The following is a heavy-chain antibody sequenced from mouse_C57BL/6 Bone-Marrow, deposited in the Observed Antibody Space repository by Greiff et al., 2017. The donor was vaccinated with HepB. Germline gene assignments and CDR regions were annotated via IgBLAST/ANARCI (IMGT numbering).Heavy chain of an antibody. D-gene: IGHD1-1*01. CDR3: ARGSSYPEAMDY. CDR1: GYTFTSYW. J-gene: IGHJ4*01. CDR2: INPSNGGT. Sequence: QVHVKQPGTELVKPGASVKLSCKASGYTFTSYWMHWVKQRPGQGLEWIGNINPSNGGTNYNEKFKSKATLTVDKSSSTAYMQLSSLTSEDSAVYYCARGSSYPEAMDYWGQGTSVTVSS. V-gene: IGHV1-53*01.